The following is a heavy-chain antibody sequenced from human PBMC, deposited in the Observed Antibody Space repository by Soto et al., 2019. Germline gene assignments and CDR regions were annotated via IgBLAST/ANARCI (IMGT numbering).Heavy chain of an antibody. J-gene: IGHJ6*02. CDR1: GGTFSSYT. Sequence: GASVKVSCKASGGTFSSYTISWVRQAPGQGLEWMGRIIPILGIANYAQKFQGRVTITADESTSTAYMELSSLRSEDTAVYYCASPTGYYDYYHGMDVWGQGTTVTVSS. CDR2: IIPILGIA. CDR3: ASPTGYYDYYHGMDV. D-gene: IGHD4-17*01. V-gene: IGHV1-69*02.